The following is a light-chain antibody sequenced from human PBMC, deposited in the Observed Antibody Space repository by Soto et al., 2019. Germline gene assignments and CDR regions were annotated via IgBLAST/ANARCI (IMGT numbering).Light chain of an antibody. CDR1: SSDVGVYNY. J-gene: IGLJ1*01. Sequence: QSALTQPASVSGYPGQSITISCTGTSSDVGVYNYVSWYQQHPGKAPKLMIFDVSNRPSGVSNRFSGSKSGNTASLTISGVQAEDEADCSSYTSSSTLGVFGTGTKLTVL. CDR2: DVS. CDR3: SSYTSSSTLGV. V-gene: IGLV2-14*01.